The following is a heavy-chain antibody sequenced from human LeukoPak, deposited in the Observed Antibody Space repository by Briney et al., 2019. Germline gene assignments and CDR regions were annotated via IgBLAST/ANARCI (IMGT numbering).Heavy chain of an antibody. CDR1: TFTFIPGW. V-gene: IGHV3-7*01. J-gene: IGHJ4*02. CDR2: MKRDGSEK. CDR3: ASLDSAHPSGVH. Sequence: GGSLRLSCEASTFTFIPGWMSWVRQAPGKGLEWVAMMKRDGSEKLYVDSVRGRFTISRDDAKNSLYLQMDSLRDEDSALYYCASLDSAHPSGVHWGQGTLVTVSS. D-gene: IGHD5-18*01.